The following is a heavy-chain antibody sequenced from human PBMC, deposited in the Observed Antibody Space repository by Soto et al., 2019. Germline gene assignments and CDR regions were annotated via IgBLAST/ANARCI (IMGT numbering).Heavy chain of an antibody. CDR1: GFTFSNAW. D-gene: IGHD1-26*01. J-gene: IGHJ4*02. CDR2: IKSKTDDETI. Sequence: DVHLVESGGGLVKPGGSLRLSCAASGFTFSNAWMSWVRQAPGKGLEWVGRIKSKTDDETIDYGAPVKGRFSISRDDSKNTLYLQMTSLQTEDTAVYYCTTGRVLVGPTTTRYWGQGTLVTVSS. V-gene: IGHV3-15*01. CDR3: TTGRVLVGPTTTRY.